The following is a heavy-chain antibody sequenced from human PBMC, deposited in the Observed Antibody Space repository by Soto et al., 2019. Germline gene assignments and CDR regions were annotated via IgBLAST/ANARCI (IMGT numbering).Heavy chain of an antibody. J-gene: IGHJ4*02. CDR3: ARRGSGSYSDY. CDR1: GGSISSSSYY. CDR2: IYYSRST. Sequence: QLQLQESGPGLVKPSETLSLTCTVSGGSISSSSYYWGWIRQPPGKGLEWIGSIYYSRSTYYNPSLKCRVTISVDTSKNQFSLKLRSVTAADTAVYYFARRGSGSYSDYWGQGTLVTVSS. D-gene: IGHD3-10*01. V-gene: IGHV4-39*01.